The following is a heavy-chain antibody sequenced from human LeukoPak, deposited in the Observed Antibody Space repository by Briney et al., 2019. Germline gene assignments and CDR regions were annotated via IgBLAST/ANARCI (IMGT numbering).Heavy chain of an antibody. J-gene: IGHJ4*02. Sequence: GGSLRLSCAASGFTFDDYAMHWVRQAPGKGLEWVSGISWNSGSIGYADSVKGRFAISRDNAKNSLYLQMNSLRAEDTAVYYCARVYRRYFDYWGQGTLVTVSS. CDR3: ARVYRRYFDY. CDR2: ISWNSGSI. D-gene: IGHD1-14*01. V-gene: IGHV3-9*01. CDR1: GFTFDDYA.